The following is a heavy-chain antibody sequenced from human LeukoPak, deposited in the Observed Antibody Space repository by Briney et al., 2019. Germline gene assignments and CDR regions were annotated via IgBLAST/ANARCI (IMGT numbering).Heavy chain of an antibody. V-gene: IGHV4-34*01. CDR2: INHSGRT. J-gene: IGHJ6*02. CDR3: ARPRSSRYYYDGPDV. Sequence: SETLSLTCAVYGESFSGYYWSWIRQPPGKGLEWIGEINHSGRTNYSPSLKSRVIMSVDMLKNQVSLRLSSVTAADSAVYYCARPRSSRYYYDGPDVWGQGTTVTVSS. CDR1: GESFSGYY.